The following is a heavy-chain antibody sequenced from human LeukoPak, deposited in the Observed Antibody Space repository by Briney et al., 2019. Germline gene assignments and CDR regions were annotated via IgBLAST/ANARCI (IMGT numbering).Heavy chain of an antibody. V-gene: IGHV4-4*07. D-gene: IGHD6-13*01. Sequence: SETLSLTCIVSGDSISNYYWSWIRQPAGKGLEWIGRIYTSGSTNYDPSLKSRVTMSVDTSKNQFSLKLSSVTAADTAVYYCAREAAAGTFYFDYWGQGTLVTVSS. CDR1: GDSISNYY. CDR2: IYTSGST. CDR3: AREAAAGTFYFDY. J-gene: IGHJ4*02.